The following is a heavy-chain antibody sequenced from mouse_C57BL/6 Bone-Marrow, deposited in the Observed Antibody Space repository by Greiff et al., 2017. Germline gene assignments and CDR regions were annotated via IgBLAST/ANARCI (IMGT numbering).Heavy chain of an antibody. CDR1: GFNIKDYY. CDR3: SAVYYFSY. Sequence: EVQLKQSGAELVRPGASVKLSCTASGFNIKDYYMHWVKQRPEQGLEWIGWIDPENGDTEYASKFQGKATIAADTTSNTAYLQLSSLRSEDTAVYDLSAVYYFSYWGKGTTLTVSS. V-gene: IGHV14-4*01. J-gene: IGHJ2*01. D-gene: IGHD6-1*01. CDR2: IDPENGDT.